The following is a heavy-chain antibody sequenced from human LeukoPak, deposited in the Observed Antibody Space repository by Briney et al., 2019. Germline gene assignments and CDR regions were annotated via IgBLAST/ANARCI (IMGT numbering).Heavy chain of an antibody. D-gene: IGHD4-23*01. CDR3: AKGAYGGRDFDY. V-gene: IGHV3-23*01. J-gene: IGHJ4*02. CDR1: GFTFSGYA. Sequence: PGGSLRLSCAASGFTFSGYAMSWVRQAPGKGLEWVSAVSGSGGSTYYADSVKGRFTISRDNSKNTLYLQMNSLRAEDTAVYYCAKGAYGGRDFDYWGQGTLVTVSS. CDR2: VSGSGGST.